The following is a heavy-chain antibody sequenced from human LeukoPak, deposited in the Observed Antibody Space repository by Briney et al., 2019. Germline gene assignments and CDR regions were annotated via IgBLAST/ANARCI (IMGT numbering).Heavy chain of an antibody. Sequence: PGRSLRLSCAASGFTFSSYSMNWVRQAPGKGLEWVSYIGSTSSPVYYADSVKGRFTITRDNAKNSLYLQMNSLRDEDTAVYYCARVPLDYWGQGTLVTVSS. J-gene: IGHJ4*02. V-gene: IGHV3-48*02. CDR3: ARVPLDY. CDR1: GFTFSSYS. CDR2: IGSTSSPV.